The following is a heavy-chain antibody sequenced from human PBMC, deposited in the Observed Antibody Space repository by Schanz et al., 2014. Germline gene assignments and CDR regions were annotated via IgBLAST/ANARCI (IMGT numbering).Heavy chain of an antibody. J-gene: IGHJ4*02. Sequence: QVQLVQSGAEVKKPGASVKVYCKASGYTFTTYYLHWVRQAPAQGLEWMGIINPTGGSTTYAEKFLGRVTMTSDTSTSTVYMELSRLRSEDMAVYYCVRAPHYGSGRHLDYWGQGTLVTVSS. CDR2: INPTGGST. CDR1: GYTFTTYY. CDR3: VRAPHYGSGRHLDY. D-gene: IGHD3-10*01. V-gene: IGHV1-46*03.